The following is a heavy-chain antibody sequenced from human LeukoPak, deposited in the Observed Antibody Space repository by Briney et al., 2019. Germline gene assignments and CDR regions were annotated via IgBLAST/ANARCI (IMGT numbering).Heavy chain of an antibody. CDR2: IYYSGTT. D-gene: IGHD6-19*01. CDR3: ARLTSIAVAGTPDY. CDR1: GGSISSSPYY. J-gene: IGHJ4*02. V-gene: IGHV4-39*01. Sequence: SETLSLTCTVSGGSISSSPYYWGWIRQPPGKGLEWIGSIYYSGTTHYSPSLESRVTISVDTSKNQFSLKLSSVTAADTAVYYCARLTSIAVAGTPDYWGQGTLVTVSS.